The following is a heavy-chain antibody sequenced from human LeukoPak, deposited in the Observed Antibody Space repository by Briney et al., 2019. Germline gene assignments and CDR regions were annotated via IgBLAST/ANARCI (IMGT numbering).Heavy chain of an antibody. CDR2: MHGNSGGT. CDR3: VRDRGVFSTVSLVY. CDR1: RYTFTGYY. V-gene: IGHV1-2*02. J-gene: IGHJ4*02. Sequence: ASVKVSCKASRYTFTGYYIYSLRQAPGRGLKWMGWMHGNSGGTNYAQKFQGRAILTRDNSISTAYMELSGLRSDDTAVYYCVRDRGVFSTVSLVYWGERTLVAVAS. D-gene: IGHD2-8*02.